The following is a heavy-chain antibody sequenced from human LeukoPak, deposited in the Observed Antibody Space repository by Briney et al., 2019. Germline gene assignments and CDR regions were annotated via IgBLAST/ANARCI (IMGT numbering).Heavy chain of an antibody. CDR3: ARSTSDGPTQVDFDY. J-gene: IGHJ4*02. CDR2: IYPGDSDT. CDR1: GYSFTSYW. D-gene: IGHD5-24*01. V-gene: IGHV5-51*01. Sequence: GESLKISCKGSGYSFTSYWIGWVRQMPGKGLEWMGIIYPGDSDTRYSPSFQGQVTISADKSISTAYLQWSSLKASDTAMYYCARSTSDGPTQVDFDYWGQGTLVTVSS.